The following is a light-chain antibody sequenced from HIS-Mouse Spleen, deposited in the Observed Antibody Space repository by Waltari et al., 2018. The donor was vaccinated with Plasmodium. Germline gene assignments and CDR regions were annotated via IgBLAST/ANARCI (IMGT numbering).Light chain of an antibody. V-gene: IGKV3-15*01. J-gene: IGKJ3*01. Sequence: EIVMMPSPATLSVSPGERATLSCKASQRVSSNLAWYQQKPGQAPRLLIYGASTRATGIPARFSGRGSGTEFTLTISSLQSEDFAVYYCQQYNNWSVTFGPGTKVDIK. CDR1: QRVSSN. CDR2: GAS. CDR3: QQYNNWSVT.